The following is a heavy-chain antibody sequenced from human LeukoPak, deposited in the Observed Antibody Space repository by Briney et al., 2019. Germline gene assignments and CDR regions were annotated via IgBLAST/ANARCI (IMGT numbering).Heavy chain of an antibody. CDR2: ISTSGNT. CDR1: GGSVSSGTYY. Sequence: PSETLSLTCSVSGGSVSSGTYYWSWIRQSAGKGLEWIGHISTSGNTNYNPSVRSRVTISLDTSKNQFSLKLTSVTAADTALYYCARGGGYYFDTEDYWGQGTLVPVSS. J-gene: IGHJ4*02. V-gene: IGHV4-61*09. CDR3: ARGGGYYFDTEDY. D-gene: IGHD3-22*01.